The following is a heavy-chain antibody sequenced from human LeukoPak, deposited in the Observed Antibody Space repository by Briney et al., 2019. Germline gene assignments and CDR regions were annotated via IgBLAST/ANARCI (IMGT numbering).Heavy chain of an antibody. CDR2: INSSGSTI. CDR3: AIGQNGACDI. J-gene: IGHJ3*02. CDR1: GVTFSDYY. Sequence: GGSLRLSCAASGVTFSDYYMSWIRQAAGKGLEWVSYINSSGSTIYYADSVKGRSTISVDNAKNSLYLQMNSLRAEDTAVYYCAIGQNGACDIWGQGTMVTVSS. D-gene: IGHD1-1*01. V-gene: IGHV3-11*01.